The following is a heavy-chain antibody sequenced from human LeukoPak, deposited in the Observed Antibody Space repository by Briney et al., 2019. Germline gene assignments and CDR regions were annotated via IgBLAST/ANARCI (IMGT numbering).Heavy chain of an antibody. V-gene: IGHV4-4*07. D-gene: IGHD2-15*01. CDR2: IYTSGST. J-gene: IGHJ4*02. Sequence: PSETLSLTCTVSGGSISSYYWSWIRQPAGKGLEWIGRIYTSGSTNYNPSLKSRVTMSVDTSKNQFSLKLSSVTAADTAVYYCARMGYCSGGSCYEDYWGQGTLDTVSS. CDR3: ARMGYCSGGSCYEDY. CDR1: GGSISSYY.